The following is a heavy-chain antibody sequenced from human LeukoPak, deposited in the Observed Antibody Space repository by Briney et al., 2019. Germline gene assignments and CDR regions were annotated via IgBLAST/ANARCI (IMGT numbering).Heavy chain of an antibody. Sequence: NPSETLSLTCAVYGGSFSGYYWSWIRQPPGKGLEWIGEINHSGSTNYNPSLMSRVTISVDTSKNQFSLKLSSVTAADTAVYYCARGGYTYYYGSGSPSNWFDPWGQGTLVTVSS. J-gene: IGHJ5*02. CDR1: GGSFSGYY. V-gene: IGHV4-34*01. D-gene: IGHD3-10*01. CDR3: ARGGYTYYYGSGSPSNWFDP. CDR2: INHSGST.